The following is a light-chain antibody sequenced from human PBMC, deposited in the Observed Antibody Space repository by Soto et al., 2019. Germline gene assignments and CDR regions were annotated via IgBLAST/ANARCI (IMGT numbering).Light chain of an antibody. V-gene: IGLV4-69*01. CDR3: QTWGTGIAV. J-gene: IGLJ7*01. CDR2: LNSDGSH. Sequence: QPVLTQSPSASASLGASVKLTCTLSSGHSSYAIAWHQQQPEKGPRYLMKLNSDGSHSKGDGIPDRFSGSSSGAERYLTISSLQSEDEADYYWQTWGTGIAVFGGGTKLTVL. CDR1: SGHSSYA.